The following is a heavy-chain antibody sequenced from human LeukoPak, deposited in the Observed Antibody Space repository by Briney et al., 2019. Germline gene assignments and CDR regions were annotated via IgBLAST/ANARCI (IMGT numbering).Heavy chain of an antibody. CDR2: ISYDGSNK. CDR1: GFTFSSYA. J-gene: IGHJ4*02. Sequence: GGSLRLSCAASGFTFSSYAMHWVRQAPGKGLEWVAVISYDGSNKYYADSVKGRFTISRDNSKNTLYLQMNSLRAEDTAVYYCARDRSGYGDYDPFDYWGQGTLVTVSS. D-gene: IGHD4-17*01. CDR3: ARDRSGYGDYDPFDY. V-gene: IGHV3-30-3*01.